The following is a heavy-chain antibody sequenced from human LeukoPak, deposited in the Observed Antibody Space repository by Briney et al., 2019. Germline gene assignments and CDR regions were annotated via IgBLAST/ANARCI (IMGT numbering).Heavy chain of an antibody. CDR2: IDTVNGNT. J-gene: IGHJ5*02. Sequence: GASVKVSCKASGYTFTTYGLHWERQAPGQRLEWLGWIDTVNGNTRYSQNFQGRVTITRDTSAETAYMELTSLRSEDTALYYCARDRLGRGELSPPDHWGQVTLVTVSS. CDR3: ARDRLGRGELSPPDH. V-gene: IGHV1-3*04. CDR1: GYTFTTYG. D-gene: IGHD3-16*02.